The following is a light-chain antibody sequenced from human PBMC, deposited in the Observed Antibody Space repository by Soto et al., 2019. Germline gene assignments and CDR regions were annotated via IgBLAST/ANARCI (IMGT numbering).Light chain of an antibody. CDR2: DVS. Sequence: QSALTQPPSASGSPGQSVTISCTGTSSDVGGYNYVSWYQQHPGKAPKLMIHDVSKRPSGVPDRFSGSKSGNTASLTVSGLQGEDEADYYCSSYAGSSNYVVFGGGTKLTVL. V-gene: IGLV2-8*01. CDR3: SSYAGSSNYVV. CDR1: SSDVGGYNY. J-gene: IGLJ2*01.